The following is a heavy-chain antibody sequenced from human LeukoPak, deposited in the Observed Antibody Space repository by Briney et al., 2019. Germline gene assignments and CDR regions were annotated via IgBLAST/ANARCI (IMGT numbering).Heavy chain of an antibody. CDR3: ARGYCSSTSCYTSPVGYYFDY. CDR2: IIPIFGTA. Sequence: SVKVSCKASGGTFSRYAISWVRQAPGQGLEWMGGIIPIFGTANYAQKFQGRVTITTDESTSTAYMELSSLRSEDTAVYYCARGYCSSTSCYTSPVGYYFDYWGQGTLVTVSS. J-gene: IGHJ4*02. D-gene: IGHD2-2*02. CDR1: GGTFSRYA. V-gene: IGHV1-69*05.